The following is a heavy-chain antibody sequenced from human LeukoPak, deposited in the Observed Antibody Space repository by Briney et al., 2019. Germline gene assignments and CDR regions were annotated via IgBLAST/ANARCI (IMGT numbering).Heavy chain of an antibody. CDR3: VRGRGSYGWFDP. V-gene: IGHV3-23*01. J-gene: IGHJ5*02. D-gene: IGHD3-10*01. Sequence: GGSLRLSCAASGFTFSSYAMSWVRQAPGKGLEWVSAISGSGGSTYYADSVKGRFTISRDNSKNTLYLQMNSLRAEDTAVYYCVRGRGSYGWFDPWGQGTLVTVSS. CDR1: GFTFSSYA. CDR2: ISGSGGST.